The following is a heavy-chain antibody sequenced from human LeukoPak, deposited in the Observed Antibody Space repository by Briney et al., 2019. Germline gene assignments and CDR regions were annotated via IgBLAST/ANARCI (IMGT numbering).Heavy chain of an antibody. CDR3: PKQGYGDSRAAFDI. CDR2: ISWNSGSI. J-gene: IGHJ3*02. Sequence: PGGSLRLSCAASGFTFDDYAMHWVRQAPGKGLEWVSGISWNSGSIGYADSVKGRFTISRDNAKTSLYLQMDSLRAEEMALYYCPKQGYGDSRAAFDIWGQGTMVTVSS. CDR1: GFTFDDYA. D-gene: IGHD4-17*01. V-gene: IGHV3-9*03.